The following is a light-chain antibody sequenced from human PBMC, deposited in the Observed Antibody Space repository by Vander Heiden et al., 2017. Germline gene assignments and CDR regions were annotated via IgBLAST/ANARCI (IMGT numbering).Light chain of an antibody. CDR1: QSVLYSSNNKNY. V-gene: IGKV4-1*01. CDR3: QQYYSTPYT. Sequence: VMPQSPDSLAVSLCERATINCKSSQSVLYSSNNKNYLAWYQQKPGQPPKLLIYWASTRETGVPDRFSGSGSGTDFTLTISSLEAEDVAVYYCQQYYSTPYTFGQGTKLEIK. CDR2: WAS. J-gene: IGKJ2*01.